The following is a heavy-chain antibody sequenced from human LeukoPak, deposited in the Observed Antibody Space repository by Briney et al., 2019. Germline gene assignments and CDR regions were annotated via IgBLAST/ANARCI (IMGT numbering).Heavy chain of an antibody. J-gene: IGHJ5*02. D-gene: IGHD4-11*01. CDR3: AKGAQRGFDYSNSLEH. CDR1: GFTFSHFG. V-gene: IGHV3-33*06. Sequence: AGSLRLSCEASGFTFSHFGMHWVRQAPGTGLEWVAGIWSDATMEYYADSVKGRFTISRDNFQNTVSLQMNSLRAEHTAVYYCAKGAQRGFDYSNSLEHWGQGYLVIASS. CDR2: IWSDATME.